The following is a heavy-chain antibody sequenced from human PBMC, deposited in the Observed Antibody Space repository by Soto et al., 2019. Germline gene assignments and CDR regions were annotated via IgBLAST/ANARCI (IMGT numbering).Heavy chain of an antibody. CDR2: ISAYNDYT. J-gene: IGHJ6*02. CDR1: GYTFIRYG. D-gene: IGHD3-16*01. CDR3: ARGGYYDKVWGKMNYYGLDV. V-gene: IGHV1-18*01. Sequence: QVRLVQSAAEGKKPGASVKVSCKASGYTFIRYGITWVRQAPGQGLEWMGWISAYNDYTNYAQKLQGRVTMTTDTSTSTVYMELRSLRSDDTAVYYCARGGYYDKVWGKMNYYGLDVWGQGTTVTVSS.